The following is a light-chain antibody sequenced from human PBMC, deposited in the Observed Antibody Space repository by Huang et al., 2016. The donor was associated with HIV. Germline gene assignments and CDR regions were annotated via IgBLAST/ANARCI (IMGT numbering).Light chain of an antibody. CDR2: VAS. V-gene: IGKV3-20*01. CDR1: QSVSRSY. CDR3: QQYESSPWT. Sequence: EIVLTQSPGTLSLSPGERAPLSCRASQSVSRSYLGWYQQKAGQAPRLLIYVASSRAPGIPDRFSGSGSGTDFTLTISRLEPEDFAIYYCQQYESSPWTFGQGTKVEMK. J-gene: IGKJ1*01.